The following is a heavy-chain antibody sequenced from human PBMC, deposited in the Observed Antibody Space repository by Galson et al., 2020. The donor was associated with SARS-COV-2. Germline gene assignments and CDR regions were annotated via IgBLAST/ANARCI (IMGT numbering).Heavy chain of an antibody. CDR3: AKDDEIVVVVATVDY. Sequence: GESLKISCAASGFTFSSYAMSWVRQAPGKGLEWVSAISGSGGSTYYADSVKGRFTISRDNSKNTLYLQMNSLRAEDTAVYYCAKDDEIVVVVATVDYWGQGTLVTVSS. D-gene: IGHD2-15*01. J-gene: IGHJ4*02. CDR1: GFTFSSYA. CDR2: ISGSGGST. V-gene: IGHV3-23*01.